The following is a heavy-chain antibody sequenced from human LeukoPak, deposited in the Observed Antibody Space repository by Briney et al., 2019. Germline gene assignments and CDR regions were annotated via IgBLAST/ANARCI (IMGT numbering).Heavy chain of an antibody. CDR1: GGSISSGGYS. V-gene: IGHV4-30-2*01. D-gene: IGHD2-15*01. CDR2: IYHSGST. J-gene: IGHJ5*02. Sequence: SQTLSLTCAVSGGSISSGGYSWSWIRQPPGKGLEWIGYIYHSGSTYYNPSLKSRVTISVDRSKNQFSLKLSSVTAADTAVYYCARGYRSGGSCYRGANWFDPWDQGTLVTVSS. CDR3: ARGYRSGGSCYRGANWFDP.